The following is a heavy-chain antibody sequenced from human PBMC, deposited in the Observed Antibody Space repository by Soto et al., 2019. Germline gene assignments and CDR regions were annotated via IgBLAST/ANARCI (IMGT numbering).Heavy chain of an antibody. CDR1: GFTFSSYE. V-gene: IGHV3-48*03. CDR2: ISSSGSTI. J-gene: IGHJ5*02. Sequence: GGSLRLSCAASGFTFSSYEMNWVRQAPGKGLEWVSYISSSGSTIYYSDSVKGRFTISRDNAKNSLYLQMNSLRAEDTAVYYCARGRYISSYNWFDPWGQGTLVTVSS. D-gene: IGHD6-6*01. CDR3: ARGRYISSYNWFDP.